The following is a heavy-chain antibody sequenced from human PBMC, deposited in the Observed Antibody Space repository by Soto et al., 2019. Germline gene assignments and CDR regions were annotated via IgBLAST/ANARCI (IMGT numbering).Heavy chain of an antibody. D-gene: IGHD3-3*01. CDR1: GGSVSRFY. Sequence: KTSETLSLTCTVSGGSVSRFYWSWIRQPPGKGLEWIAYIYNSGSTNYNPSLKSRVSISVDTSKNELSLRLKSVTAADTAVYYCARERTARSGYYSWGQGTLVTVSS. CDR3: ARERTARSGYYS. V-gene: IGHV4-59*02. CDR2: IYNSGST. J-gene: IGHJ4*02.